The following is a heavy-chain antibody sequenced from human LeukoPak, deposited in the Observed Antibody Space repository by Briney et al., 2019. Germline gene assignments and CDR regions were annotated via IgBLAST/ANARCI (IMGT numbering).Heavy chain of an antibody. V-gene: IGHV3-15*01. J-gene: IGHJ6*04. CDR1: GFSLSNAW. D-gene: IGHD2-21*01. CDR2: MKSKTDGGTT. CDR3: TTGVMVSSYYYYGMDV. Sequence: PGGSLRLSCAASGFSLSNAWMSWVRHAPRQGLGWVGRMKSKTDGGTTDYAAPKKGRFNISRDDSKNALYLQMNGLKTEDRAVYYCTTGVMVSSYYYYGMDVWGKGTTVTVSS.